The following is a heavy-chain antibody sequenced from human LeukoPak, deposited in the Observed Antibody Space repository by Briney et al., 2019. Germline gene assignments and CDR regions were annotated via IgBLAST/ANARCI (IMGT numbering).Heavy chain of an antibody. V-gene: IGHV3-11*01. J-gene: IGHJ4*02. D-gene: IGHD6-19*01. CDR2: ISTTGNSM. Sequence: PGGSLRLSCAASGFTFSDYYMSWIRQAPGKGLEWISYISTTGNSMEYADSVKGRFTISRDNSKNTLYLQMNSLRAEDTAVYYCARDRGSSGWYTDYWGQGTLVTVSS. CDR3: ARDRGSSGWYTDY. CDR1: GFTFSDYY.